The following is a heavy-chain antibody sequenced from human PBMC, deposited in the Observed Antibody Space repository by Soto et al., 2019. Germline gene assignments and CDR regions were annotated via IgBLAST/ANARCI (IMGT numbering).Heavy chain of an antibody. CDR3: AKDQFDDFIWGSYRYSHDAFDV. CDR2: IGGSSGSGGST. D-gene: IGHD3-16*02. V-gene: IGHV3-23*01. CDR1: GFNFGDYV. Sequence: GGSLRLSCAASGFNFGDYVMSWVRQAPGKGLERVAGIGGSSGSGGSTYYADSVKGRFTISRDNSKNTLYLQMNSLRAEDTAVYYCAKDQFDDFIWGSYRYSHDAFDVWGQGTMVTVSS. J-gene: IGHJ3*01.